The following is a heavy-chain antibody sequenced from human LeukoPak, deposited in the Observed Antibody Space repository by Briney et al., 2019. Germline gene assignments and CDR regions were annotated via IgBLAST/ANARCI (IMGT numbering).Heavy chain of an antibody. Sequence: GSLRLSCAASGFTFSSYGMHWVRQAPGKVLEWVAVICYGGSNKYYADSVKGRFTISRDNSKNTLYLQMISLRAEDTAVYYCSTTPGGFYDSSGYYSQYYMDVWGKGTTVTVSS. CDR3: STTPGGFYDSSGYYSQYYMDV. J-gene: IGHJ6*03. D-gene: IGHD3-22*01. CDR1: GFTFSSYG. CDR2: ICYGGSNK. V-gene: IGHV3-33*01.